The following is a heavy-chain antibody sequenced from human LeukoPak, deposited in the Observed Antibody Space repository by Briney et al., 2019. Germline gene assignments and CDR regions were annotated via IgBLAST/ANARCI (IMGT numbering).Heavy chain of an antibody. Sequence: SETLSLTCTVSGGSISSYYWSWIRQPPGEGLEWIGFISYIGSTNYNPSLKSRVTISVDTSKNHFSLKLSSVTAADSAVYYCAREGSYWYYLDYWGQGVPVTVSS. J-gene: IGHJ4*02. D-gene: IGHD6-13*01. CDR1: GGSISSYY. CDR2: ISYIGST. V-gene: IGHV4-59*01. CDR3: AREGSYWYYLDY.